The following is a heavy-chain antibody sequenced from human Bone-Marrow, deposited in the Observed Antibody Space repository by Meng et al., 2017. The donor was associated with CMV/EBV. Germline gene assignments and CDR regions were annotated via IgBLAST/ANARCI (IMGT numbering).Heavy chain of an antibody. CDR2: MNPNSGNT. J-gene: IGHJ1*01. Sequence: ASVKVSCKASGYTFTSYDINWVRQATGQGLEWMGWMNPNSGNTGYAQKFQGRVTITRNTSISTAYMELSSLRSDDTAVYYCARGDSSSWYLYWGHGTLVTVSS. CDR3: ARGDSSSWYLY. D-gene: IGHD6-13*01. CDR1: GYTFTSYD. V-gene: IGHV1-8*03.